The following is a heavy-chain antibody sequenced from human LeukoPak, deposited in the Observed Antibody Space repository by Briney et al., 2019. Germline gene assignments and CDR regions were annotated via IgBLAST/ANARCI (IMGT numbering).Heavy chain of an antibody. CDR3: ARQSGGYDWGYFDY. Sequence: SETLSLTCTVSGGSISSSSYYWGWIRQPPGKGLEWIGSIYYSGSTYYNPSLKSRVTISVDTSKNQFSLKLSSVTAADTAVYYCARQSGGYDWGYFDYWGQGTLVTVSS. CDR2: IYYSGST. D-gene: IGHD5-12*01. V-gene: IGHV4-39*07. J-gene: IGHJ4*02. CDR1: GGSISSSSYY.